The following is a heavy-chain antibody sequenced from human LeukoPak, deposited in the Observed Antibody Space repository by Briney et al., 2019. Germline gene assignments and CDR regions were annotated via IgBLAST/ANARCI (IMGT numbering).Heavy chain of an antibody. J-gene: IGHJ4*02. CDR1: GFTFSSYG. CDR3: AKVPTYYYDSSGYYTED. V-gene: IGHV3-30*18. Sequence: GGSLRLSCAASGFTFSSYGMHWVRQAPGKGLEWVAYISYDGSNKYYADSVKGRFTISRDNSKNTLCLQVNSLRAEDTAVYYCAKVPTYYYDSSGYYTEDWGQRTLVTVSS. CDR2: ISYDGSNK. D-gene: IGHD3-22*01.